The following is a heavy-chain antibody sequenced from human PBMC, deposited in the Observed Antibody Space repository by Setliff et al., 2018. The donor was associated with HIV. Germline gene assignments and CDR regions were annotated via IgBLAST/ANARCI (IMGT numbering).Heavy chain of an antibody. CDR2: MYHSGST. CDR1: GGSISSGGYY. J-gene: IGHJ4*02. D-gene: IGHD4-4*01. V-gene: IGHV4-31*03. CDR3: ARLQKLDDIYYLDD. Sequence: PSESLSLTCTVSGGSISSGGYYWSWIRQHPGKGLEWIGYMYHSGSTHYNPSLKSRVTISVDTSKNQVSLKLTSVTAADTAVHFCARLQKLDDIYYLDDWGQGTLVTVS.